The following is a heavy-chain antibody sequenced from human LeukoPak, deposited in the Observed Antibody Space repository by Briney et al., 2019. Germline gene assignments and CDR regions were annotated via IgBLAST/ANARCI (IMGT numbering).Heavy chain of an antibody. J-gene: IGHJ4*02. V-gene: IGHV3-33*06. CDR3: AKMRIQWELLGPFDY. CDR1: GFTFSSYG. Sequence: PGRSLRLSCAASGFTFSSYGMHWVRQAPGKGLEWVAVIWYDGSNKYYADSVKGRFTISRDNSKNTLYLQMNSLRAEDTAVYYCAKMRIQWELLGPFDYWGQGTLVTVSS. CDR2: IWYDGSNK. D-gene: IGHD1-26*01.